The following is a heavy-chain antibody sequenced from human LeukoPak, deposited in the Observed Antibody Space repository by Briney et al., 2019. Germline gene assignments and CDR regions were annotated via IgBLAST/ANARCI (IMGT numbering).Heavy chain of an antibody. Sequence: GGSLRLFCAASGFIVSSNYMGWVRQAPGKGLEWVSVIYSSGSTYYPDSVKGRFTISRDDSKNTLYLQMNSLRAKDSAVYYCARLAVAYFDSWGQGTLVTVSS. D-gene: IGHD6-19*01. CDR3: ARLAVAYFDS. CDR2: IYSSGST. CDR1: GFIVSSNY. J-gene: IGHJ4*02. V-gene: IGHV3-66*04.